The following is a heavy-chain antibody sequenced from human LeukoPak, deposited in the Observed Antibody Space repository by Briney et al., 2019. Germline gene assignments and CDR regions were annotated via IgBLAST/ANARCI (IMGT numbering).Heavy chain of an antibody. CDR1: GFTFSSYE. CDR2: ISSSGSTI. J-gene: IGHJ6*04. CDR3: ASDQQQPNYYYYYGMDV. V-gene: IGHV3-48*03. D-gene: IGHD6-13*01. Sequence: GGSLRLSCAASGFTFSSYEMNWVRQAPGKGLEWVSYISSSGSTIYYADSVKGRFTISRDNAKNSLYLQMNSLRAEDTAVYYRASDQQQPNYYYYYGMDVWGKGTTVTVSS.